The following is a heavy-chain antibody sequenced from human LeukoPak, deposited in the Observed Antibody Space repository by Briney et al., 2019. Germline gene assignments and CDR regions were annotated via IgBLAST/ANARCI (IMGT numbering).Heavy chain of an antibody. J-gene: IGHJ6*04. V-gene: IGHV4-59*01. CDR2: IYYSGST. CDR1: GGPISSYY. CDR3: ARDPAAPSGMDV. Sequence: PSETLSLTCTVSGGPISSYYWSWIRQPPGKGLEWIGYIYYSGSTNYNPSLKSRVTISVDTSKNQFSLKLSSVTAADTAVYYCARDPAAPSGMDVWGKGTTVTVSS. D-gene: IGHD6-25*01.